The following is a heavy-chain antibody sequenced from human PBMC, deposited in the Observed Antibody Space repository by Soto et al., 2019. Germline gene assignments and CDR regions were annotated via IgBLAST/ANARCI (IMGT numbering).Heavy chain of an antibody. CDR1: GGTFSSSA. D-gene: IGHD1-7*01. J-gene: IGHJ6*02. CDR2: IIPLFRTL. Sequence: QVQLVQSGAEMKEPGSSVKVSCKTSGGTFSSSAISWLRQAPGQGLEWMGGIIPLFRTLDYAQKFQGRVTIAADESTSRAYMELSTLRSEDTAVYYCARDNDRLQLGGNYWCIVDVWGQGTTITVSS. V-gene: IGHV1-69*12. CDR3: ARDNDRLQLGGNYWCIVDV.